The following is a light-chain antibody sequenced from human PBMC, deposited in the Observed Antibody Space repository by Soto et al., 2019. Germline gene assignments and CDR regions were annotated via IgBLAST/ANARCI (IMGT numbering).Light chain of an antibody. V-gene: IGLV1-44*01. CDR3: AAWYDSLNGHV. CDR1: SSNIGSNT. CDR2: SNN. J-gene: IGLJ1*01. Sequence: QSVLTQPPSASGTPGQRVTISCSGSSSNIGSNTVNWYQQLPGTAPKLLIYSNNQRPSGVPDRFSGSKSGTSASLAISGLQSEDEDDYYCAAWYDSLNGHVFGTGTKLTVL.